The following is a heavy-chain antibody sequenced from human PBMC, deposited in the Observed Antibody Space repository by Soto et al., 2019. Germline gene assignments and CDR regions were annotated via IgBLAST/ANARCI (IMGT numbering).Heavy chain of an antibody. D-gene: IGHD6-13*01. V-gene: IGHV3-23*01. CDR3: AKAVGIQQQLVRTRLYYYYGMDV. CDR2: ISGSGGST. J-gene: IGHJ6*02. Sequence: GGSLRLSCAASGFTFSSYAMSWVRQAPGKGLEWVSAISGSGGSTYYADSVKGRFTISRDNSKNTLYLQMNSLRAEDTAVYYCAKAVGIQQQLVRTRLYYYYGMDVWGQGTTVTVSS. CDR1: GFTFSSYA.